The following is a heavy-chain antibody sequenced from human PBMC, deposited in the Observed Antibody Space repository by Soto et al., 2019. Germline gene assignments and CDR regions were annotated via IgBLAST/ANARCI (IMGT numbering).Heavy chain of an antibody. J-gene: IGHJ6*02. Sequence: RGESLKISCKGSGYSFTSYWISWVRQMPGKGLEWMGRVDPSDSYTNYSPSFQGHVTISADKSISTAYLQWSSLKASDTAMYYCASAGYGMDVWGQGTTVTVSS. CDR2: VDPSDSYT. V-gene: IGHV5-10-1*01. CDR3: ASAGYGMDV. CDR1: GYSFTSYW.